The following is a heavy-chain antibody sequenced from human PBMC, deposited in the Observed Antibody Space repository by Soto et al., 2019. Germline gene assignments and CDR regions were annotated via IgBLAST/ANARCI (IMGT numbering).Heavy chain of an antibody. CDR2: IYWDDDK. D-gene: IGHD6-13*01. V-gene: IGHV2-5*02. CDR1: GFSLTTSGVG. J-gene: IGHJ4*02. Sequence: QITLKESGPTLVKPTQTLTLTCTFSGFSLTTSGVGVGWVRQPPGKALEWLTLIYWDDDKRYSPSLKSRLTITKYTSKNQVVLTMTNMDPVDTATYYCAHRPLGSSWFDYWGQGTLVTVSS. CDR3: AHRPLGSSWFDY.